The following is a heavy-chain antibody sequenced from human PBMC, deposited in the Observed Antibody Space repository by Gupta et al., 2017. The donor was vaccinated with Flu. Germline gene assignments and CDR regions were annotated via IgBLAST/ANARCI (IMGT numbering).Heavy chain of an antibody. D-gene: IGHD2-15*01. CDR2: LYISGTK. CDR3: ATSRWPAINHPHAES. J-gene: IGHJ5*02. Sequence: EVQLVESGGGLVQPGGSLRLSCAASGFTVTSKYMSWVRQAPGKGLDVVSVLYISGTKKYAYAGNGRFTVSRDTSTNTVPLQMNSLSVEAKAVYYCATSRWPAINHPHAESWGQGTLVTVSS. V-gene: IGHV3-66*02. CDR1: GFTVTSKY.